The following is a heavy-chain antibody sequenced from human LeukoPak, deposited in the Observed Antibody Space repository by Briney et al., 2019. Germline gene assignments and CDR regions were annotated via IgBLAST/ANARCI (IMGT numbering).Heavy chain of an antibody. J-gene: IGHJ4*02. CDR3: ARASSSIAARPVFY. CDR1: GFTFSSYW. V-gene: IGHV3-74*01. D-gene: IGHD6-6*01. Sequence: QPGGSLRLSCAASGFTFSSYWMHWVRQAXXXXXAXXXRINSDGSSTSYADSVKGRFTISRDNAKNTLYLQMNSLRAEDTAVYYCARASSSIAARPVFYWGQGTLVTVSS. CDR2: INSDGSST.